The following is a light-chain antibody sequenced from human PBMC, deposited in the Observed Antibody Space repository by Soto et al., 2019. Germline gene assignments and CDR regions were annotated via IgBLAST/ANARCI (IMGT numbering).Light chain of an antibody. CDR3: QQYNNWPPVT. V-gene: IGKV3-15*01. Sequence: EIVMTQSPATLSVSPGERATLSCRASQNVKSNLAWYQQKPGQAPRLLIYGASTRATGIPARFTGSGSGTEFTLTISSLQSEDFAVYYCQQYNNWPPVTFGQGTRLEMK. CDR1: QNVKSN. CDR2: GAS. J-gene: IGKJ5*01.